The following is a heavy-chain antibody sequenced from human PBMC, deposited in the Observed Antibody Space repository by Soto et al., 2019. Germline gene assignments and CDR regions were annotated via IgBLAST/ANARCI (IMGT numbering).Heavy chain of an antibody. D-gene: IGHD4-4*01. CDR1: GGTFSSYA. Sequence: QVQLVQSGAEVKKPGSSVKVSCKASGGTFSSYAISWVRQAPGQGLEWMAGIIPIFGTANYAQKFQGRVTITADEXTXXPCMELSSLRSEDTAVYYRARGIDTVTPYYYGMDVWRQGTTVTVSS. CDR3: ARGIDTVTPYYYGMDV. V-gene: IGHV1-69*12. CDR2: IIPIFGTA. J-gene: IGHJ6*02.